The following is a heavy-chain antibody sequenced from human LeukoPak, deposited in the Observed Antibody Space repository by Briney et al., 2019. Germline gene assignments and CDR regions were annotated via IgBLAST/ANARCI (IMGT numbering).Heavy chain of an antibody. CDR3: AFSMAAFYYYYYYMDV. D-gene: IGHD6-6*01. CDR1: GGTFSGYA. V-gene: IGHV1-69*05. J-gene: IGHJ6*03. Sequence: GSSVKVSCKASGGTFSGYAISWVRQAPGQGLEWMGGIIPIFGTANYAQKFQGRVTITTDESTSTAYMELSSLRSEDTAVYYCAFSMAAFYYYYYYMDVWGKGTTVTVSS. CDR2: IIPIFGTA.